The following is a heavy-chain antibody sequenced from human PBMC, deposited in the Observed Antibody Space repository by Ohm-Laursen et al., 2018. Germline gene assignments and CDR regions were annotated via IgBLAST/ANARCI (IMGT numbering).Heavy chain of an antibody. D-gene: IGHD6-6*01. CDR3: ARAPYSSPYNWFDP. J-gene: IGHJ5*02. CDR1: GFTFSSYS. V-gene: IGHV3-21*01. CDR2: ISSSSSHI. Sequence: SLRLSCAASGFTFSSYSMNWVRQAPGKGLEWVSSISSSSSHIYYADSVKGRFTISRDNAKNSLYLQMNSLRAEDTAVYYCARAPYSSPYNWFDPWGQGTLVTVSS.